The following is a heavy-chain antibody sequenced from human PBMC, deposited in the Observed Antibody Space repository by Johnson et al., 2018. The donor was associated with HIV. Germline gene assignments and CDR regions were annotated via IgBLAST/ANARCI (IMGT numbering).Heavy chain of an antibody. J-gene: IGHJ3*02. CDR1: GFTFDDYG. CDR3: TAQDPYFYAFDI. V-gene: IGHV3-11*01. Sequence: QVQLVESGGGVVRPGGSLRLSCAASGFTFDDYGMSWIRQAPGKGLEWVSYISSSGSTIYYADSVKGRFTISRDNAKNSLYLQMNSLKTEDTAVYYCTAQDPYFYAFDIWGQGTMVTVSS. CDR2: ISSSGSTI. D-gene: IGHD2/OR15-2a*01.